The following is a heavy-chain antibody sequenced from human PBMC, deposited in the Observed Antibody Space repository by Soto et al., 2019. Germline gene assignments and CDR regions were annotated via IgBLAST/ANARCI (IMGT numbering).Heavy chain of an antibody. CDR2: ISSSGSTA. CDR1: GFTFSRFE. CDR3: RRAAWFPYVSFY. V-gene: IGHV3-48*03. D-gene: IGHD3-10*01. J-gene: IGHJ4*02. Sequence: EVQLVESGGGLVQPGGSLRLSCAASGFTFSRFELHWVRQAPGKGLEWISYISSSGSTAYYASSVEGRFTISRDNANNSFYLQLASLRAEDTAVYYCRRAAWFPYVSFYWGQGALVTVCS.